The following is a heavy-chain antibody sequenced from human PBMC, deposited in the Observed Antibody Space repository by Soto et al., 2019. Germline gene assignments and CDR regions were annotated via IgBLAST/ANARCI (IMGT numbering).Heavy chain of an antibody. D-gene: IGHD6-13*01. V-gene: IGHV1-69*08. CDR3: ARDPSQVKQQLVNYMDV. Sequence: QVQLVQSGAEVKKPGSSVKVSCKASGGTFSSYTISWVRQAPGQGLEWMGRIIPILGIANYAQKFQCRVTITADKSTSTADMELSSLRSEDTAVYYCARDPSQVKQQLVNYMDVWGKGTTVTVSS. CDR1: GGTFSSYT. CDR2: IIPILGIA. J-gene: IGHJ6*03.